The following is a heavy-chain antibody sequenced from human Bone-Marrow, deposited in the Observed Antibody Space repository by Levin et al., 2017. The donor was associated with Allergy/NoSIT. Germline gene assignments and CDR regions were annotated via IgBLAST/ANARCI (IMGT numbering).Heavy chain of an antibody. V-gene: IGHV3-11*01. D-gene: IGHD2-2*01. CDR3: ASGGVVVRLDF. CDR2: ISSSGLTI. CDR1: GFTFSDYY. Sequence: GESLKISCAASGFTFSDYYMSWIRQAPGKGLEYISYISSSGLTIYYADSVKGRFTISRDNAKNSLYLLMNGLRAEDTAVYYCASGGVVVRLDFWGQGTLVTVSS. J-gene: IGHJ4*02.